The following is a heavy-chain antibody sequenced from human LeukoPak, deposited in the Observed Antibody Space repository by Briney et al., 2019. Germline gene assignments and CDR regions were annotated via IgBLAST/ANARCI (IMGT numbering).Heavy chain of an antibody. CDR1: GYTLTELS. V-gene: IGHV1-24*01. Sequence: GASLNVSSTVSGYTLTELSMHWVRQAPGKGLEWMGGFDTEDGETIYAQKFQGRVTMTEDTSTDTAYMELSSLRSEDTAVYYCATRIWFGEFSNAFDIWGQGTMVTVSS. D-gene: IGHD3-10*01. CDR2: FDTEDGET. J-gene: IGHJ3*02. CDR3: ATRIWFGEFSNAFDI.